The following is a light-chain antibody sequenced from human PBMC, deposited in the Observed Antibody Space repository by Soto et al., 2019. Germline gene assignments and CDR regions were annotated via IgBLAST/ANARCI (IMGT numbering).Light chain of an antibody. V-gene: IGKV1-12*01. J-gene: IGKJ4*01. CDR1: QGIGSW. CDR2: AAS. CDR3: QQTDSFPLT. Sequence: DIQMTQSPSSVSASVGDRVTLTCRASQGIGSWLAWYQQKPGKAPKLLIYAASSLQGGVPSRFSGSGSGTDFTLTINSLQAEDSATYYCQQTDSFPLTFGGGTKVDNK.